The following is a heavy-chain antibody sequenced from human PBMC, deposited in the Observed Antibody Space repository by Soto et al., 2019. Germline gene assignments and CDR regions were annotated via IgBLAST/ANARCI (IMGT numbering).Heavy chain of an antibody. CDR1: VDASTSYY. CDR3: ARDFYDSVGYTWFDS. Sequence: XGTLSLTCTVPVDASTSYYWGWIRQAPGKELEWIGHIHNSGTSTHNPSLNGRVTISIDMSKKQFSLKLTSLTSADTAVYYCARDFYDSVGYTWFDSWSQGTLVTVSS. D-gene: IGHD3-22*01. J-gene: IGHJ5*01. CDR2: IHNSGTS. V-gene: IGHV4-59*01.